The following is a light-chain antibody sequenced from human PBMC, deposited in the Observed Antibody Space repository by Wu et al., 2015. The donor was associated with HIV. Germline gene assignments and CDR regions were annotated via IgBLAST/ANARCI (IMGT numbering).Light chain of an antibody. CDR2: AAS. CDR3: QQSYNFPRT. CDR1: QSIATY. V-gene: IGKV1-39*01. Sequence: DIQMTQSPSSLSASVGDRVTITCRASQSIATYLNWYRHRSGRAPDLLIYAASNLHSGVPSRFSGRGFGTEFNLTISSLQPEDFATYYCQQSYNFPRTFGPGTKVDI. J-gene: IGKJ3*01.